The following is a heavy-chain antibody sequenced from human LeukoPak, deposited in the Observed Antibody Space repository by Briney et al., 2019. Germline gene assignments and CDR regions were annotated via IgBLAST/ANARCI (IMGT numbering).Heavy chain of an antibody. D-gene: IGHD2-2*01. J-gene: IGHJ5*02. V-gene: IGHV1-8*01. CDR2: MNPNSGNT. CDR1: GYTFTSND. CDR3: ARGYCSSTSCSNWFDP. Sequence: GAAVKVSCKASGYTFTSNDINWVRQATGQGLEWMGWMNPNSGNTGYAQKFQGRVTMTRNTSISTAYMELSSLRSEDTAVYYCARGYCSSTSCSNWFDPWGQGTLVTVSS.